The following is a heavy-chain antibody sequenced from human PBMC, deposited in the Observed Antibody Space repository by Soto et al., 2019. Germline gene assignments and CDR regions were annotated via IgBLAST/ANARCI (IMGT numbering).Heavy chain of an antibody. J-gene: IGHJ4*02. Sequence: QVQLVESGGGVVQPGRSLRLSCEVSGFTFSSYAMHWVRQAPGKGLGWVAIISYDATNKYYADSVKGRFTISRDNSKNTLYLQMNSLRAEDTAVYYCARRRKGGEYYFDYWGQGTLVTVSS. CDR2: ISYDATNK. CDR1: GFTFSSYA. D-gene: IGHD3-16*01. V-gene: IGHV3-30-3*01. CDR3: ARRRKGGEYYFDY.